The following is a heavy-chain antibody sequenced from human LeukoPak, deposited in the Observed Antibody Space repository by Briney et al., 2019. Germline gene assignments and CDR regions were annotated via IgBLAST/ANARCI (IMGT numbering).Heavy chain of an antibody. J-gene: IGHJ4*02. Sequence: SETLSLTCTVSGGSISSYYWRWIRQPPGKGREGMGYIYYSGSTKYNRSLRSRGTISVDTSKNQLSLRRSSVTAADTAVYYCARQDGVLDYWGQGTLVTVSS. V-gene: IGHV4-59*08. CDR3: ARQDGVLDY. CDR1: GGSISSYY. D-gene: IGHD3-3*01. CDR2: IYYSGST.